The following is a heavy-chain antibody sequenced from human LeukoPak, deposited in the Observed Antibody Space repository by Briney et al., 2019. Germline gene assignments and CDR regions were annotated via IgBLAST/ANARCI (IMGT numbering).Heavy chain of an antibody. CDR1: GGSFSGYY. CDR2: INHSGST. CDR3: ARAHAFDI. J-gene: IGHJ3*02. Sequence: SETLSLTCAVYGGSFSGYYWSWIRQPPGKGLEWIGEINHSGSTNYNPSLKSRVTMSVDTSKNQFSLKLSSVTAADTAVYYCARAHAFDIWGQGTMVTVSS. V-gene: IGHV4-34*01.